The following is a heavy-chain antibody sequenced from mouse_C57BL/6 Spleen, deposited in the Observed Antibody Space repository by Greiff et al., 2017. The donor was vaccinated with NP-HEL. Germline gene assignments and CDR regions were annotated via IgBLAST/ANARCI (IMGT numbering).Heavy chain of an antibody. D-gene: IGHD1-1*01. CDR3: TLPTVVGDY. V-gene: IGHV14-4*01. Sequence: EVKLQQSGAELVRPGASVKLSCTASGFNIKDDYMHWVKQRPEQGLEWIGWIDPENGDTEYASKFQGKATITADTSSNTAYLQLSSLTSEDTAVYYCTLPTVVGDYWGQGTTLTVSS. J-gene: IGHJ2*01. CDR2: IDPENGDT. CDR1: GFNIKDDY.